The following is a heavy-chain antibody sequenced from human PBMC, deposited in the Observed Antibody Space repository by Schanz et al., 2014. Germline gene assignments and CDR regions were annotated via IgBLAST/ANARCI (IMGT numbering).Heavy chain of an antibody. V-gene: IGHV3-21*02. J-gene: IGHJ5*01. CDR1: GFTFSTHA. Sequence: EVQLLESGGGLVKPGGSLRLSCAASGFTFSTHAMSWVRQAPGKGLEWVSYVSRSTPDIYYADSVKGRFTMSRDNAKNSVFLQMNSLRAEDTAVYYCAKTPREYCNYDNCPNWFDSWGQGTLVTASS. CDR2: VSRSTPDI. CDR3: AKTPREYCNYDNCPNWFDS. D-gene: IGHD2-15*01.